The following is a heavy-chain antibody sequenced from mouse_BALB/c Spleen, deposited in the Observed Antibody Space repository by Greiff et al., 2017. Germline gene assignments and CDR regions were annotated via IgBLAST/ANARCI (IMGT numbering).Heavy chain of an antibody. Sequence: EVKVVESGGGLVQPGGSRKLSCAASGFTFSSFGMHWVRQAPEKGLEWVAYISSGSSTIYYADTVKGRFTISRDNPKNTLFLQMTSLRSEDTAMYYCARLDPLYYAMDYWGQGTSVTVSS. CDR3: ARLDPLYYAMDY. J-gene: IGHJ4*01. CDR1: GFTFSSFG. CDR2: ISSGSSTI. V-gene: IGHV5-17*02.